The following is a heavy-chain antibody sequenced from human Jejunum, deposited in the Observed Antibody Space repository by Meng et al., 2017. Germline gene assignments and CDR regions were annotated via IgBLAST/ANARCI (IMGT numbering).Heavy chain of an antibody. CDR2: IYHSGDT. V-gene: IGHV4-4*02. Sequence: QVQLQESGPGLVRPSGTLTLTYSVSGDSISSNNRWTWVRQPPGRGLEWIGEIYHSGDTNYNPSLTSPVTISVDKSKDQFTLRLNSVTAADTAIYYCARDWGCRDGYCFSGLLEFWGQGILVTVSS. J-gene: IGHJ4*02. D-gene: IGHD2-15*01. CDR3: ARDWGCRDGYCFSGLLEF. CDR1: GDSISSNNR.